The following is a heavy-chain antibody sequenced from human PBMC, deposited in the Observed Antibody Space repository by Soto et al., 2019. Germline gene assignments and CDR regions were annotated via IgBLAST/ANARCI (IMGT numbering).Heavy chain of an antibody. CDR2: IVPLFRTT. CDR1: GGTFSSYA. J-gene: IGHJ6*02. D-gene: IGHD6-13*01. Sequence: ASVKVSCKTSGGTFSSYAINWVRQAPGQGLEWMGGIVPLFRTTNYAQKFQGRVTITADTSTYTVYMELSELRSGDTAVYYCARGGYSSTWSNLLDRSGLDVWGQGTTVTVSS. V-gene: IGHV1-69*06. CDR3: ARGGYSSTWSNLLDRSGLDV.